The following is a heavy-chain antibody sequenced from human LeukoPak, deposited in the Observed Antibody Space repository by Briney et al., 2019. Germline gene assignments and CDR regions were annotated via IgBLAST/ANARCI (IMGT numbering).Heavy chain of an antibody. V-gene: IGHV3-21*01. J-gene: IGHJ4*02. Sequence: GGSLRLSCAASGFTFSSYSMNWVRQAPGKGLEWVSSISSSSSYIYYADSVKGRFTISRDNAKNSLYLQMNSLRAEDTAVYYCARLTMVRGVDYWGQGTLVTVSS. CDR3: ARLTMVRGVDY. CDR1: GFTFSSYS. D-gene: IGHD3-10*01. CDR2: ISSSSSYI.